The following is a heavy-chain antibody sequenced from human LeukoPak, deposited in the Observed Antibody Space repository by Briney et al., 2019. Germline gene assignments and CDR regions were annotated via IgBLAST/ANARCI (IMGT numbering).Heavy chain of an antibody. CDR3: ARPLYCSSTSCYGFDP. Sequence: SETLSLTCTVSGGSISSYYWRWIRQPPGKGLEWIGYIYYSGSTNYSPSLKRRVNISVDTSKNQFSLKLSSVTAADTAVYYCARPLYCSSTSCYGFDPWGQGTLVTVSS. J-gene: IGHJ5*02. V-gene: IGHV4-59*08. D-gene: IGHD2-2*01. CDR2: IYYSGST. CDR1: GGSISSYY.